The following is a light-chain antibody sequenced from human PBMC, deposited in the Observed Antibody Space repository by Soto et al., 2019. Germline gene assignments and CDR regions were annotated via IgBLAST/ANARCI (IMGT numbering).Light chain of an antibody. CDR3: QQYGDSPT. CDR2: GAS. V-gene: IGKV3-20*01. CDR1: QSVRSSY. J-gene: IGKJ4*01. Sequence: EVVLTQSPGTLSLSPGERATLSCRASQSVRSSYLAWYQQKPGQAPRLLIYGASSRATGIPDRFSGSGSGTDFTLTISRPEPEDLAVYYCQQYGDSPTFGGGTKVEIK.